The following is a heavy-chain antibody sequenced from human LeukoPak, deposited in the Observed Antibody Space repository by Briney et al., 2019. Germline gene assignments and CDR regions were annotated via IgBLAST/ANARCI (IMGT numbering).Heavy chain of an antibody. CDR3: AKSRSGSANWALQIFDN. J-gene: IGHJ4*02. Sequence: GGSLRLSCAASGFIFNDYGMHWVRQAPGKGLEWVAVISYDGSNKYYADSVKGRFTISRDNSKNSLFVQMNSLRAEDTAVYFCAKSRSGSANWALQIFDNWGQGTLVTVSS. CDR2: ISYDGSNK. CDR1: GFIFNDYG. V-gene: IGHV3-30*18. D-gene: IGHD1-1*01.